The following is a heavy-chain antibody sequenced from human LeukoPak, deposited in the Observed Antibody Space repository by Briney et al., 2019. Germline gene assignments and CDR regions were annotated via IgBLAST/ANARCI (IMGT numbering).Heavy chain of an antibody. CDR1: GGTFSSYA. Sequence: ASVKVSCKASGGTFSSYAISWVRQAPGQGLEWMGGIIPIFGTANYTQKFQGRVTITADESTSTAYMELSSLRSEDTAVYYCATGDYYDSSGPFDIWGQGTMVTVSS. J-gene: IGHJ3*02. CDR3: ATGDYYDSSGPFDI. CDR2: IIPIFGTA. V-gene: IGHV1-69*01. D-gene: IGHD3-22*01.